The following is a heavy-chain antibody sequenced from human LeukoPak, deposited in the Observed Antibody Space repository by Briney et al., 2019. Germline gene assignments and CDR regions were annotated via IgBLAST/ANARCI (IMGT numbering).Heavy chain of an antibody. Sequence: SETLSLTCTVSGGSISSSSYYWGWIRQPPGKGPEWIGSIYYSGSTYYNPSLKSRVTISVDTSKNQFFLKLSSVTAADTAVYYCARHTPHYYGSGSYRDVPTGFDYWGQGTLVTVSS. J-gene: IGHJ4*02. D-gene: IGHD3-10*01. CDR3: ARHTPHYYGSGSYRDVPTGFDY. CDR1: GGSISSSSYY. V-gene: IGHV4-39*01. CDR2: IYYSGST.